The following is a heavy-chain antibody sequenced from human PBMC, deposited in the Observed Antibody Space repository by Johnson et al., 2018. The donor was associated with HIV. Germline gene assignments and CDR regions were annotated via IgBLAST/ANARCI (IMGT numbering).Heavy chain of an antibody. V-gene: IGHV3-66*01. CDR3: AREIGGSYYRDAFDI. Sequence: VQLVESGGGVVQPGGSLRLSCAASGFTVSSNYMSWVRQAPGKGLEWVSVIYSGGSTYYADSVKGRFTISRDNSKNTLYLQMNSLRAEDTAVYYCAREIGGSYYRDAFDIWGQGTMVTVSS. D-gene: IGHD1-26*01. J-gene: IGHJ3*02. CDR1: GFTVSSNY. CDR2: IYSGGST.